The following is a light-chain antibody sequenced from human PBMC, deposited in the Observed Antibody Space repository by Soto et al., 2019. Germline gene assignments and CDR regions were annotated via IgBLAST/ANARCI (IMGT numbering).Light chain of an antibody. V-gene: IGKV3-11*01. Sequence: VLTQSPATLSLSPGERATLSCRASQIVSSFLAWYQQKPGQAPRLLIHDSSDRATGIPVRFSGSGSGTEFTLTISSLQSEDFAVYYCQQYSRRPPRTFGQGTKVDIK. J-gene: IGKJ1*01. CDR2: DSS. CDR1: QIVSSF. CDR3: QQYSRRPPRT.